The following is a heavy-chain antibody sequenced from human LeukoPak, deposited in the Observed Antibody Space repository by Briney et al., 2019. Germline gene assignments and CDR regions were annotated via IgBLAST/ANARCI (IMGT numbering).Heavy chain of an antibody. CDR3: ARAGQQYSNYGADY. CDR1: GYTLTELS. V-gene: IGHV1-24*01. D-gene: IGHD4-11*01. CDR2: FDPEDGET. J-gene: IGHJ4*02. Sequence: ASVKVSCKVSGYTLTELSMHWVRQAPGKGLEWMGGFDPEDGETIYAQKFQGRVTITTDESTSTAYMELSSLRSEDTAVYYCARAGQQYSNYGADYWGQGTLVTVSS.